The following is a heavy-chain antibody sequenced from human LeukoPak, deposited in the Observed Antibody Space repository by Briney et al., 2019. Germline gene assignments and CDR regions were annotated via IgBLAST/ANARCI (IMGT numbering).Heavy chain of an antibody. Sequence: ASVKVSCKASGYTFTSYDINWVRQATGQGLEWMGWMNPNSGNTGYAQKFQGRVTMTRNTSISTAYMELSSLRSEDTAVYYCARGPSGYCDFWSGYYVFDYWGQGTLVTVSS. CDR2: MNPNSGNT. CDR1: GYTFTSYD. D-gene: IGHD3-3*01. CDR3: ARGPSGYCDFWSGYYVFDY. V-gene: IGHV1-8*01. J-gene: IGHJ4*02.